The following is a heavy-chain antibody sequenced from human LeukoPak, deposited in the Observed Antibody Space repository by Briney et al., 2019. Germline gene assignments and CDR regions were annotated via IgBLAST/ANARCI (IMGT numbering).Heavy chain of an antibody. J-gene: IGHJ4*02. CDR2: VSADGGTT. Sequence: GGSLRLSCAASGFTFNDYAMHWVRQVPGKGLEWVSVVSADGGTTFYADSVKGRFIISRDNTKTSLYLQMNSLRAEDTALYYCARVFSGSFDFWGQGTLVTVSS. CDR1: GFTFNDYA. V-gene: IGHV3-43*02. CDR3: ARVFSGSFDF. D-gene: IGHD1-26*01.